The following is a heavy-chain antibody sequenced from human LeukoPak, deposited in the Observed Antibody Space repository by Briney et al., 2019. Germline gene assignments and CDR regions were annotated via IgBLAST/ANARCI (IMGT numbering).Heavy chain of an antibody. D-gene: IGHD4-23*01. V-gene: IGHV4-59*01. CDR1: GGSISSYY. CDR2: IYYSGST. J-gene: IGHJ4*02. Sequence: SETLPLTCTVSGGSISSYYWSWIRQPPGKGLEWIGYIYYSGSTNYNPSLKSRVTISVDTSKNQFSLKLSSVTAADTAVYYCARLPPSDYGGNFDYWGQGILVTVSS. CDR3: ARLPPSDYGGNFDY.